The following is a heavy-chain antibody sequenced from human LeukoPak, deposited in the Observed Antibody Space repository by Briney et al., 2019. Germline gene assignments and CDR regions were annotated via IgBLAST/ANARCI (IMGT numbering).Heavy chain of an antibody. J-gene: IGHJ4*02. Sequence: GGSLRLSCAASGFSFNSYSMNWVRQAPGKGLEWVGFIRSKHHGGTTEYAASVKDRFTISRDDSKSIGYLQMNSLKTEDTAVYYCARDRDYNFWTTNNRIDYWGQGSLVTVSS. D-gene: IGHD3/OR15-3a*01. CDR1: GFSFNSYS. CDR2: IRSKHHGGTT. V-gene: IGHV3-49*04. CDR3: ARDRDYNFWTTNNRIDY.